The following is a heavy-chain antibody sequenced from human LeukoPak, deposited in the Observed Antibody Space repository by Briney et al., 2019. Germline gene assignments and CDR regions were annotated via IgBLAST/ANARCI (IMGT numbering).Heavy chain of an antibody. Sequence: GGSLRLSCAASGFTFSSYAMSWVRQAPGKGLEWVSTINGGGVGTYYADSVKGRFTISRDNSKNTLFLQMNSLRAEDTAVYYCARVADYGDQFDYFDYWGQGTLITVSS. J-gene: IGHJ4*02. CDR1: GFTFSSYA. V-gene: IGHV3-23*01. CDR3: ARVADYGDQFDYFDY. CDR2: INGGGVGT. D-gene: IGHD4-17*01.